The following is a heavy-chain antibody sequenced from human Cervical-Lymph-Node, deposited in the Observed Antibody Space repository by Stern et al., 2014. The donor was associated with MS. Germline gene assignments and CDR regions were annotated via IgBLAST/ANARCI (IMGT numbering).Heavy chain of an antibody. J-gene: IGHJ5*02. CDR2: IYYSGTT. CDR1: GASITSYY. V-gene: IGHV4-59*01. CDR3: ARATDL. Sequence: VQLLESGPGLLRPSETLSLTCTVSGASITSYYLSWIRQPPGKGLEWIGYIYYSGTTNYNASLKGRVAISIDTSKTQFSLRLSSVTAADTAVYYCARATDLWGQGTLVTVSS.